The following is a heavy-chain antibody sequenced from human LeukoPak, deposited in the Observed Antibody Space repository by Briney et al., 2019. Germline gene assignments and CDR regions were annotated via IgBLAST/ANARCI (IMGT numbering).Heavy chain of an antibody. CDR2: ISSGSDDI. V-gene: IGHV3-21*05. Sequence: GGSLRLSCAASGFTFSSYSMDWVRQAPGKGLEWVSYISSGSDDIYYADSVKGRFTISRDNAKNSLYLQMNSLRAEDTAVYYCARASVLPYWGHGTLVTVSS. CDR1: GFTFSSYS. J-gene: IGHJ4*01. CDR3: ARASVLPY. D-gene: IGHD3-10*01.